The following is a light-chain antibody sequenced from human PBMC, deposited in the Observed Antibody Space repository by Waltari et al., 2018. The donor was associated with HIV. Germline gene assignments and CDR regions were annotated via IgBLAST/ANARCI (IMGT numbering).Light chain of an antibody. CDR3: QQLKSYPLT. Sequence: DIQLTQSPSFLSASVGDRVTITCRASQGISNSLAWYQQKPGKAPNLLIYAASTLHSGVPSRVSGSGAGTEFSLTISSLHPEDFATYYCQQLKSYPLTFGPGTEVDIK. CDR2: AAS. J-gene: IGKJ3*01. V-gene: IGKV1-9*01. CDR1: QGISNS.